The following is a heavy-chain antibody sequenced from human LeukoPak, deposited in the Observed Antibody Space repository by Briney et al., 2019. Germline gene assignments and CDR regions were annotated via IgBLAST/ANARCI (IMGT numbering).Heavy chain of an antibody. Sequence: SSETLSLTCTVSGGSISSYYWSWIRQPPGKGLEWIGYIYYSGSTNYNPSLKSRVTISVDTSKNQFSLKLSSVTAADTAVYYCARGYSGSYGRFDYWGQGTLVTVSS. CDR1: GGSISSYY. CDR3: ARGYSGSYGRFDY. CDR2: IYYSGST. V-gene: IGHV4-59*01. J-gene: IGHJ4*02. D-gene: IGHD1-26*01.